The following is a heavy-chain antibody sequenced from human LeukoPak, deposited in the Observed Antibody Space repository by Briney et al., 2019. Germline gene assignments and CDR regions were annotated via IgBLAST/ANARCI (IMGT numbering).Heavy chain of an antibody. Sequence: GGSLSLSCAASGFTFSIYAMSWLRQAPGKGLEWVSVISGSGTSTYYADSVKGRFTISRDNSKNTVYLQMNSLRAEDTAVYYCAKDGSTTYYYYYGMDVWGKGTTVTVSS. V-gene: IGHV3-23*01. CDR1: GFTFSIYA. J-gene: IGHJ6*04. CDR3: AKDGSTTYYYYYGMDV. CDR2: ISGSGTST. D-gene: IGHD2-2*01.